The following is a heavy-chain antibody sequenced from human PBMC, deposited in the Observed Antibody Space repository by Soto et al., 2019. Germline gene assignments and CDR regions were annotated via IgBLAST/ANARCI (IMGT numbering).Heavy chain of an antibody. Sequence: EVQLVESGGGLVQPGGSLRLSCAASGFTVSNNYMSWVRQSPGKGLECVSLIYSGGNTKYADSVKASFTISRDSSTNTRFLQMNSLRAEDTAMFYCAAFLPTVQTPFQHWGQGTLVIVYS. D-gene: IGHD4-17*01. V-gene: IGHV3-66*01. CDR1: GFTVSNNY. J-gene: IGHJ1*01. CDR2: IYSGGNT. CDR3: AAFLPTVQTPFQH.